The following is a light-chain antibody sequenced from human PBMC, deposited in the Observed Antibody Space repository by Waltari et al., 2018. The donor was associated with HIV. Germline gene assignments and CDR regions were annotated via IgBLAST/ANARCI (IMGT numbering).Light chain of an antibody. CDR3: LLSYSGTRV. CDR1: TGAVTSGHY. V-gene: IGLV7-46*01. CDR2: DPN. Sequence: QAVVTQEPSLTVSLGGTVTLTCGSSTGAVTSGHYPYWFQQNPGQAPRTLIYDPNTNHSWTPARCSGSLLGGKAALTLSGAQPEDEAEYYCLLSYSGTRVFGGGTKLTVL. J-gene: IGLJ3*02.